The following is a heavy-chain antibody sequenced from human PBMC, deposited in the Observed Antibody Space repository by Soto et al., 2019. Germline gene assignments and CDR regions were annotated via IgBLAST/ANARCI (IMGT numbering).Heavy chain of an antibody. D-gene: IGHD6-13*01. CDR3: AREYESSPTD. Sequence: SETLSLTCTVSGGSISSGGYYWSWIRQHPGKGLEWIGYIYYSGSTYYNPSLKSRATISVDTSKNQFSLKLTSVTAADTAVYYCAREYESSPTDWGQGTLVTVSS. CDR2: IYYSGST. CDR1: GGSISSGGYY. V-gene: IGHV4-31*03. J-gene: IGHJ4*02.